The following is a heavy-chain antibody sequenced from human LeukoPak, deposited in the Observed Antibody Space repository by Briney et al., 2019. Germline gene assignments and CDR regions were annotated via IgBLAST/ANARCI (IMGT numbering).Heavy chain of an antibody. J-gene: IGHJ4*02. CDR3: ARGVAVAGTDS. CDR1: GFTFSNYG. CDR2: ITGSGSTT. Sequence: GGTLRLSCAASGFTFSNYGMNWVRQAPGKGLEWVSGITGSGSTTYYADSVKGRFTISRDNSKNTLYLQMNSLSAEDTAVYYCARGVAVAGTDSWGQGTLVTVSS. V-gene: IGHV3-23*01. D-gene: IGHD6-19*01.